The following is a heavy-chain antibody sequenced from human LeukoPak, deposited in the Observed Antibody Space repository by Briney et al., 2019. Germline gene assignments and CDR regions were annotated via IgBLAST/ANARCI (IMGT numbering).Heavy chain of an antibody. D-gene: IGHD5-24*01. Sequence: SETLSPTCSVSGASIRSYFWSWIRQSPGKGLEWIGYVYDNDISNFNPSLESRVTILVDRSKSQFSLKLRSVTAADTAVYYCARGVVLATDDAFDIWGPGTMVTVSS. J-gene: IGHJ3*02. CDR2: VYDNDIS. CDR3: ARGVVLATDDAFDI. CDR1: GASIRSYF. V-gene: IGHV4-59*01.